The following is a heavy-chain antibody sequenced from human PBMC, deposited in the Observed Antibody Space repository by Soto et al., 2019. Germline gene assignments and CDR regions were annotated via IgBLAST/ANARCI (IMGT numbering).Heavy chain of an antibody. V-gene: IGHV1-69*13. CDR3: ARVRIAGTANWFDP. CDR1: GGTFSSYA. CDR2: IIPIFGTA. D-gene: IGHD1-1*01. J-gene: IGHJ5*02. Sequence: SVKVSCKASGGTFSSYAISWVRQAPGQGLEWMGGIIPIFGTANYAQKFQGRVTITADESTGTAYMELSSLRSEDTAVYYCARVRIAGTANWFDPWGQGTLVTVSS.